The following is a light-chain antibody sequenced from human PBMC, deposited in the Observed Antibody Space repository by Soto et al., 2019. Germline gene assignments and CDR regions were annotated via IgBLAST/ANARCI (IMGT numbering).Light chain of an antibody. CDR1: QSISNY. Sequence: DIQMTQSPSSLSASVGDRVTITCRASQSISNYLIWYQQKPGKAPKLLMYAASSLQSGDPSRFSGNGSGTDFPLTINSLQPEDVATYYGQQSDSTAYTFGQGPKLEIK. CDR2: AAS. V-gene: IGKV1-39*01. CDR3: QQSDSTAYT. J-gene: IGKJ2*01.